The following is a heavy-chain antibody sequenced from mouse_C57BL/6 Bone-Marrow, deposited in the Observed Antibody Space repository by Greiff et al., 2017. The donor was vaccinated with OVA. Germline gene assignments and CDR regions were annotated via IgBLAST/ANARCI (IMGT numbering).Heavy chain of an antibody. J-gene: IGHJ2*01. D-gene: IGHD2-2*01. Sequence: VQLQQSGPGLVKPSQSLFLTCSITGFPITSGYYWFWIRQSPGKPLEWMGYITHSGETFYNPSLQSPISITRETSKNQFFLQLNSVTTEDTAMYYCAGDNYGYFFFDYWGQGTTLTVSS. CDR1: GFPITSGYY. V-gene: IGHV12-3*01. CDR2: ITHSGET. CDR3: AGDNYGYFFFDY.